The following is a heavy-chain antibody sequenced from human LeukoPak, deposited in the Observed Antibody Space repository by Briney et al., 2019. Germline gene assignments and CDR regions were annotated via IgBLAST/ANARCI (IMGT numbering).Heavy chain of an antibody. CDR1: GYTFTDYY. CDR2: ISPYSAAT. Sequence: ASVKVSCKASGYTFTDYYIHWVRHAPGQGLEWLGCISPYSAATNYAQKFQGRVTMTRDTSIRTAYMEVSRLTSDDTAVYYCATMGAKTFDHWGQGTLVTVSS. V-gene: IGHV1-2*02. CDR3: ATMGAKTFDH. D-gene: IGHD1-26*01. J-gene: IGHJ4*02.